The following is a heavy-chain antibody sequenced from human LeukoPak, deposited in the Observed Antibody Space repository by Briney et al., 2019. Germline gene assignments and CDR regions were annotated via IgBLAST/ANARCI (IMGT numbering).Heavy chain of an antibody. CDR2: INPSGGST. Sequence: GASVKVSCKASGYTFTSYYMHWVRQAPGQGLEWMGIINPSGGSTSYAQKFQGRVTMTRDMSTSTAYMELSRLRSDDTAVYYCARADYGSGVPYYYYYGMDVWGQGTTVTVSS. V-gene: IGHV1-46*01. CDR1: GYTFTSYY. CDR3: ARADYGSGVPYYYYYGMDV. J-gene: IGHJ6*02. D-gene: IGHD3-10*01.